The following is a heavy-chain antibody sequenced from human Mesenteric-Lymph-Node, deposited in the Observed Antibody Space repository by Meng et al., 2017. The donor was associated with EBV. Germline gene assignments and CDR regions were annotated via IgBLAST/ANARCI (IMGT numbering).Heavy chain of an antibody. CDR3: AIGYSSGWCVY. J-gene: IGHJ4*02. V-gene: IGHV4-39*07. D-gene: IGHD6-19*01. Sequence: QLQLQESGPGLVQPSETLSLTCSVSGGSITSDYYYWGWIRQPPGKGLEWIGSMYYSGITYYNSSLKSRVTISADTSKNQFSLKLSSVTAADTAVYDCAIGYSSGWCVYWGQGTLVTVSS. CDR2: MYYSGIT. CDR1: GGSITSDYYY.